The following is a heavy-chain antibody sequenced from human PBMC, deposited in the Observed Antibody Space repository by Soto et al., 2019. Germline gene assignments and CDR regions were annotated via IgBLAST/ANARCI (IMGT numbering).Heavy chain of an antibody. D-gene: IGHD3-16*01. CDR3: ARLGFVGEGDF. CDR2: INGDATHR. J-gene: IGHJ4*02. V-gene: IGHV3-74*01. CDR1: GFTFNKYW. Sequence: EVQLVESGGGLVQPGGSLRLSCATSGFTFNKYWIHWVRQAPGEGLTWVSRINGDATHRDYAESVRGRFSMSRDFAQSTVFLQMNSMKDEDTAVYYCARLGFVGEGDFWGQGIQVSVSS.